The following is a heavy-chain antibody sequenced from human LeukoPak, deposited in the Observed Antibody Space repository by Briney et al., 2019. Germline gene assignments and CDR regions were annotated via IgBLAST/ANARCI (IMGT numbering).Heavy chain of an antibody. CDR1: GYTFTSYG. D-gene: IGHD2-2*02. Sequence: ASVKVSGKASGYTFTSYGISWVRQAPGQGLEWMGWIRAYNGNTNYAQKLQGRVTMTTDRATSTAYMELRSLRSDDTAVYYCARDHYCSSTSRYTTLPFIWGQGTLVTVSS. CDR2: IRAYNGNT. CDR3: ARDHYCSSTSRYTTLPFI. V-gene: IGHV1-18*01. J-gene: IGHJ4*02.